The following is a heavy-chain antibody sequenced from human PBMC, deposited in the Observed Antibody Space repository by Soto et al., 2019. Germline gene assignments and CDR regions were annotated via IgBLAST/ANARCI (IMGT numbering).Heavy chain of an antibody. V-gene: IGHV1-2*02. D-gene: IGHD5-12*01. CDR3: AKGGGYGHGH. CDR2: ISPRRGDH. CDR1: GYNFSAHY. Sequence: QLVQSGAEVTKPGASVKVSCKTSGYNFSAHYIHWVRQPPGQGLEWMGWISPRRGDHHSADKFPDRLTLTTDTATTTAFMHLSGLRVNDSAVYYCAKGGGYGHGHWGQGTPIIVSS. J-gene: IGHJ4*02.